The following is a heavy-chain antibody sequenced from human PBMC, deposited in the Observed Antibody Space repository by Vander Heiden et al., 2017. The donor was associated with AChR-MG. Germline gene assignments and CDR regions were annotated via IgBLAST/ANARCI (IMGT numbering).Heavy chain of an antibody. CDR1: GFPFSSYG. CDR3: ARTLGYCSGGSCSRALDY. CDR2: IWYDGSNK. J-gene: IGHJ4*02. V-gene: IGHV3-33*01. D-gene: IGHD2-15*01. Sequence: QVQLVESGGGVVQPGRSLRLSCAASGFPFSSYGVHWVRQAPGKGLEWVAVIWYDGSNKYYADSVKGRFTISRDNSKNTLYLQMNSLRAEDTAVYYCARTLGYCSGGSCSRALDYWGQGTLVTVSS.